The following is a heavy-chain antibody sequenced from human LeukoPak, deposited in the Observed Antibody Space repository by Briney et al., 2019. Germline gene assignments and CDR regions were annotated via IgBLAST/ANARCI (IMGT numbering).Heavy chain of an antibody. CDR1: GGSFSDYY. Sequence: PSETLSLTCAVYGGSFSDYYWSWIRQPPGKGLEWIGEINHSGTTNSSPSLKSRVSISVDTSKNQFSLKLNPVTAADAAMYYCASHYSSGSYRYTGSFDSWGQGMLVNVSS. CDR2: INHSGTT. CDR3: ASHYSSGSYRYTGSFDS. J-gene: IGHJ4*02. V-gene: IGHV4-34*01. D-gene: IGHD3-16*02.